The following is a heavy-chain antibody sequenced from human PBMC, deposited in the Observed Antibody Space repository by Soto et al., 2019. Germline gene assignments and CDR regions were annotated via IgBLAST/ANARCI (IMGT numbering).Heavy chain of an antibody. D-gene: IGHD6-6*01. CDR1: GFTFSSYS. J-gene: IGHJ4*02. Sequence: GGSLRLSCAASGFTFSSYSMNWVRQAPGKGLEWVSYISSSSSTIYYADSVKGRFTISRDNAKNSLYLQMNSLRAEDTAVYYCAREEYSSSSGGLQDYWGQGTLVTVSS. CDR2: ISSSSSTI. CDR3: AREEYSSSSGGLQDY. V-gene: IGHV3-48*01.